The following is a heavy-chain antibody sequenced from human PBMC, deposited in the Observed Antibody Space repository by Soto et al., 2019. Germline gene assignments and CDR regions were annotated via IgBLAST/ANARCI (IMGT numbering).Heavy chain of an antibody. CDR2: INHSGST. CDR1: GGSFSGYY. V-gene: IGHV4-34*01. Sequence: QVQLQQWGAGLLKPSETLSITCAVYGGSFSGYYWTWIRQPPGTGLEWIGEINHSGSTNYNPSLKSRATISVDTSKNQFSLKLTSVTAADTAVYYCARDKITGLFDYWGQGTLVTVYS. CDR3: ARDKITGLFDY. D-gene: IGHD2-8*02. J-gene: IGHJ4*02.